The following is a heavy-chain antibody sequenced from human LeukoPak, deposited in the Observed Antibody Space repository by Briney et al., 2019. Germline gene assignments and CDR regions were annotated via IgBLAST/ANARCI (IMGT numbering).Heavy chain of an antibody. Sequence: GESLRLSCAASGFTFSSYCRHCVRQAPGKGLEWVADICYDGSNKYYADSMKSRFTISRDNSTNTLYLQMNSLIAEDTAVYYCATKTWPDSNGPYFDYWGQGTLVTVSS. CDR1: GFTFSSYC. CDR3: ATKTWPDSNGPYFDY. D-gene: IGHD3-22*01. CDR2: ICYDGSNK. V-gene: IGHV3-33*01. J-gene: IGHJ4*02.